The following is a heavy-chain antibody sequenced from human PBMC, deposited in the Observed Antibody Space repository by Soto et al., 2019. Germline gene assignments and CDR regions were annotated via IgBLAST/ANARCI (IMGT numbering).Heavy chain of an antibody. V-gene: IGHV4-30-2*01. Sequence: TSETLSLTCAVSGGSISSGGYSWSWIRQPPGKGLEWIVYIYHSGSTYYNPSLKSRVTISVDRSKNQFSLKLSSVTAADTAVYYCARQASTVNLFDYWGQGTLVTVSS. D-gene: IGHD4-17*01. CDR2: IYHSGST. CDR1: GGSISSGGYS. J-gene: IGHJ4*02. CDR3: ARQASTVNLFDY.